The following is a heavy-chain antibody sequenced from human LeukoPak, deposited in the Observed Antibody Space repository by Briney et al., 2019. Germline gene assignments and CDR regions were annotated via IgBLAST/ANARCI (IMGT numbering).Heavy chain of an antibody. V-gene: IGHV4-59*08. J-gene: IGHJ4*02. CDR1: VSIRSYF. D-gene: IGHD3-16*02. Sequence: SETLSLTCTVVSIRSYFWSWIRQSPGKGLEWIGYVSFSGNTKYNPSLKSRVTISLDTSKKHFPLNLTSVTAADTAVYYCARHVNLKNQVVKDYFDFWGQGTLVTVSS. CDR3: ARHVNLKNQVVKDYFDF. CDR2: VSFSGNT.